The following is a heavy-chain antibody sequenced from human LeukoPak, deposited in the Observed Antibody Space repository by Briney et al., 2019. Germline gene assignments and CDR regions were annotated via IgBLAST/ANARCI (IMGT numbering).Heavy chain of an antibody. CDR1: GGSFSGYY. CDR3: ASIHYYDSSGYSFFDP. J-gene: IGHJ5*02. V-gene: IGHV4-34*01. D-gene: IGHD3-22*01. CDR2: INHSGST. Sequence: SETLSLTCAVYGGSFSGYYWSWIRQPPGKGLEWIGEINHSGSTNYNPSLKSRVTISVDTSKNQFSLKLSSVTAADTAVYYCASIHYYDSSGYSFFDPWGQGTLVTVSS.